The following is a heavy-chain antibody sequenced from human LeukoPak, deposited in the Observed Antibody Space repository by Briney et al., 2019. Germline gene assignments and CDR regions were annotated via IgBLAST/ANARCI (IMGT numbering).Heavy chain of an antibody. Sequence: GGSLRLSCAASGFTFSSYSMNWVRQAPGKGLEWVSSISSSSSYIYYADSVKGRFTISRDNAKNSLYLQMNSLRAEDTAVYYCARVAPFGGVIAHFDYWGQGTLVTVSS. CDR1: GFTFSSYS. D-gene: IGHD3-16*02. V-gene: IGHV3-21*01. J-gene: IGHJ4*02. CDR2: ISSSSSYI. CDR3: ARVAPFGGVIAHFDY.